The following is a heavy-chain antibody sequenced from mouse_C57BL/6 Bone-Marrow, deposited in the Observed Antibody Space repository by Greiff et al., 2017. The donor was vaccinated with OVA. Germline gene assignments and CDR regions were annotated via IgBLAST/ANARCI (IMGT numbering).Heavy chain of an antibody. V-gene: IGHV1-82*01. CDR2: IYPGDGDT. J-gene: IGHJ2*01. CDR3: ARTEFDY. CDR1: GYAFSSSW. Sequence: VQLQQSGPELVKPGASVKISCKASGYAFSSSWMNWVKQRPGKGLEWIGRIYPGDGDTNYNGKFKGKATLTADKASSTAYMQLSSLTSEESAVYFCARTEFDYWGQGTTLTVSS.